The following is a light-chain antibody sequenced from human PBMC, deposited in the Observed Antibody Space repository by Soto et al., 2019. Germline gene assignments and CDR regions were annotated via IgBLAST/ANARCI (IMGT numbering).Light chain of an antibody. CDR3: QQYGYSPPWT. CDR1: QSVNSNH. J-gene: IGKJ1*01. V-gene: IGKV3-20*01. Sequence: EIVLTPSPTTLSLSPGEGATLSCRASQSVNSNHLAWYQQKPGQAPMLLIYDASTRSTGIPDRFRGSGSGTDFTLNISRVEPEDFVVYFCQQYGYSPPWTFGQGTKVE. CDR2: DAS.